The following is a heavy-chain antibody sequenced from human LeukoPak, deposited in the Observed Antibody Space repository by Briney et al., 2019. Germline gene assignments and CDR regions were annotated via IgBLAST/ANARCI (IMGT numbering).Heavy chain of an antibody. CDR3: ARIGVTNAFDS. CDR2: IKQGGSEK. D-gene: IGHD2-8*01. V-gene: IGHV3-7*05. Sequence: GGSLRLSCAASGFTFSNYWMGWVRQAPGKGLEWVANIKQGGSEKYYVDSVKGRFTVSRDNAKNSLFLQMNSLRAEDTAVYYCARIGVTNAFDSWGQGTLVTVSP. CDR1: GFTFSNYW. J-gene: IGHJ4*02.